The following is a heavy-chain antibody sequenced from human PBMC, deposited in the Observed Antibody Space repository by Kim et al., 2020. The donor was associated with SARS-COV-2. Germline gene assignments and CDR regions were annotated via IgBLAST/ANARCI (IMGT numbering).Heavy chain of an antibody. CDR1: GFTFSDHY. J-gene: IGHJ6*02. V-gene: IGHV3-72*01. D-gene: IGHD5-12*01. Sequence: GGSLRLSCAASGFTFSDHYMDWVRQAPGKGLEWVGRTRNKANSYTTEYAASVKGRFTISRDDSKNSLYLQMNSLKTEDTAVYYCARGMATNYYGMDVWGQGTTVTVSS. CDR3: ARGMATNYYGMDV. CDR2: TRNKANSYTT.